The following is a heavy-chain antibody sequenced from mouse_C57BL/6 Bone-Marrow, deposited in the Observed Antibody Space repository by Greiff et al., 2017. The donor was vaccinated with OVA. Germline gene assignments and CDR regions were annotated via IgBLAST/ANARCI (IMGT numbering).Heavy chain of an antibody. CDR3: ARSDLLWLRFYAMDY. J-gene: IGHJ4*01. V-gene: IGHV1-50*01. Sequence: VQLQQPGAELVKPGASVKLSCKASGYTFTSYWMQWVKQRPGQGLEWIGEIDPSDSYTNYNQKFKGKATLTVDTSSSTAYMQLSSLTSEDSAVYYCARSDLLWLRFYAMDYWGQGTSVTVSS. CDR2: IDPSDSYT. D-gene: IGHD2-9*01. CDR1: GYTFTSYW.